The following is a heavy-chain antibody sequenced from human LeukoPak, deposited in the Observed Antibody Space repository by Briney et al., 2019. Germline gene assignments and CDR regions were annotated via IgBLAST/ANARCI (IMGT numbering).Heavy chain of an antibody. Sequence: GGSLRLSCAASGFTFDDYAMSWVRQAPGKGLEWVSGINWNGGSTGYADSVKGRFTISRDNAKNSLYLQMNSLRAEDTALYYCARTPRIYYDDRMDIWGQGTMVTVSS. CDR2: INWNGGST. CDR1: GFTFDDYA. V-gene: IGHV3-20*04. J-gene: IGHJ3*02. CDR3: ARTPRIYYDDRMDI. D-gene: IGHD3-22*01.